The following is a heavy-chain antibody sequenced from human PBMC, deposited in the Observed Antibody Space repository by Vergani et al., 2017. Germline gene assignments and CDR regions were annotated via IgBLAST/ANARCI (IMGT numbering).Heavy chain of an antibody. D-gene: IGHD2-15*01. CDR1: GFTFSSYS. CDR2: ISSSSSTI. Sequence: EVQLVESGGGLVKPGGSLRLSCAASGFTFSSYSMNWVRQAPGKGLEWVSYISSSSSTIYYADSVKGRFTISRDNAKNSLYLQMNSLRAEDTAVYYCARDRYCSGGSCPLGYYYYYYGMDVWGQGTTVTVSS. J-gene: IGHJ6*02. V-gene: IGHV3-48*01. CDR3: ARDRYCSGGSCPLGYYYYYYGMDV.